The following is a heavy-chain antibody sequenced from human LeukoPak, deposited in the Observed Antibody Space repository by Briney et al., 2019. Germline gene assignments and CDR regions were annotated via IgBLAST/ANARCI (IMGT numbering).Heavy chain of an antibody. CDR3: ARQVTMYGVLTMDV. V-gene: IGHV3-48*03. D-gene: IGHD3-3*01. CDR2: ISSSGTTI. Sequence: PGGSLRLSCAASGFTFSSYEMNWVRQAPGKGLEWVSYISSSGTTIYYADSVKGRFTISRDNAKNSLYLQLNSPRAEDTDVYYCARQVTMYGVLTMDVWGKGTTVTVSS. CDR1: GFTFSSYE. J-gene: IGHJ6*01.